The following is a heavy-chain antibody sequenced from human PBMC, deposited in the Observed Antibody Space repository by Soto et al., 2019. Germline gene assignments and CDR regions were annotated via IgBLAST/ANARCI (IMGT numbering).Heavy chain of an antibody. CDR3: ARAPKVSGSSQTRPDF. CDR2: ISQSGNT. CDR1: GGSFSSGDYY. J-gene: IGHJ4*02. Sequence: LSLTFTVSGGSFSSGDYYWSWIRQPPGKGLEWIGEISQSGNTNYSPSLKSRVSISIDTSKKQFSLNLASVSAADTAVYYCARAPKVSGSSQTRPDFWGQGTLVTVSS. D-gene: IGHD6-6*01. V-gene: IGHV4-34*01.